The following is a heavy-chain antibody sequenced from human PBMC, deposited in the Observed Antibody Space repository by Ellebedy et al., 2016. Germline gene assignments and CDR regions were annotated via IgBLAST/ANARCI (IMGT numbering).Heavy chain of an antibody. CDR3: ARDGGYSGYDCGY. Sequence: GESLKISCAASGYTFTTYAMHWVRQAPGQGLEWMGRINTGNGNTKYSQKFQGRVTITRDTSASTAFMELSSLRSEDTAVYYCARDGGYSGYDCGYWGQGTLVTVSS. J-gene: IGHJ4*02. D-gene: IGHD5-12*01. V-gene: IGHV1-3*04. CDR2: INTGNGNT. CDR1: GYTFTTYA.